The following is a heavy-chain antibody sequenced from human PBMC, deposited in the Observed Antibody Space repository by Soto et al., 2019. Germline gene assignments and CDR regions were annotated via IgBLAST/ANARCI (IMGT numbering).Heavy chain of an antibody. D-gene: IGHD3-22*01. J-gene: IGHJ4*02. CDR2: ISYEGNNR. Sequence: QVQLVESGGGVVQTGRSLRLSCAASGFTFSSYCMHWVHQAPGKGLEWVAVISYEGNNRYYADSVKGRFTISRDNSKNTLYLHMRSLRAEDTAVYYCARNDPDSSGYYPTGYWGQGTLVTVS. CDR1: GFTFSSYC. CDR3: ARNDPDSSGYYPTGY. V-gene: IGHV3-30*03.